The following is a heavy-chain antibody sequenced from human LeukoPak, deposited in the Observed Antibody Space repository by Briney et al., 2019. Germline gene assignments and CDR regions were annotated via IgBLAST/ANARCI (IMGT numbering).Heavy chain of an antibody. Sequence: TGGSLRLSCAASGFTVSSNYMSWVRQAPGKGLEWVSVIYSGGSTYYADSVKGRLTISRDNSKNTLYLQMNSLRAEDTAVYYCARSSCYHCAFDIWGQGTMVTVSS. J-gene: IGHJ3*02. CDR1: GFTVSSNY. V-gene: IGHV3-66*01. CDR2: IYSGGST. CDR3: ARSSCYHCAFDI. D-gene: IGHD2-2*01.